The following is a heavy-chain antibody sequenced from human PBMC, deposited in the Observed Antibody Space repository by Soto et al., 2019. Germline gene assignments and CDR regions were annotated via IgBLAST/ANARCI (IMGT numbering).Heavy chain of an antibody. Sequence: EASVKVSCKASGGTFSSYAISWVRQAPGQGLEWMGGIIPIFGTANYAQKFQGGVTITADESTSTAYMELSSLRSEDTAVYYCASTVAGTQNAFDIWGQGTMVTVSS. V-gene: IGHV1-69*13. CDR1: GGTFSSYA. CDR3: ASTVAGTQNAFDI. D-gene: IGHD6-19*01. J-gene: IGHJ3*02. CDR2: IIPIFGTA.